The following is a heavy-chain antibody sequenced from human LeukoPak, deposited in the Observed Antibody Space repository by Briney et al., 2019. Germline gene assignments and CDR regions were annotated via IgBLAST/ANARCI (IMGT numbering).Heavy chain of an antibody. CDR3: ARHNMITSGGVTWYYFDY. J-gene: IGHJ4*02. D-gene: IGHD3-16*01. CDR1: GYTFTSYG. V-gene: IGHV1-18*01. CDR2: ISAYNGNT. Sequence: GASVKVSCKASGYTFTSYGISWVRQAPGQGLEWMGWISAYNGNTNYAQKLQGRVTMTTDTSTSTAYMELRSLRSDDTAVYYCARHNMITSGGVTWYYFDYWGQGTLVTVSS.